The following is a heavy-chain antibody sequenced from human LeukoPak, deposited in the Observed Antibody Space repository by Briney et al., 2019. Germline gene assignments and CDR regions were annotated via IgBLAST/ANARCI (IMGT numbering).Heavy chain of an antibody. CDR3: TSPSRAGWLLYHYAFDY. J-gene: IGHJ4*02. Sequence: ASVKVSCEASGYTFTSYYMHWVRQAPGQGLEWMGIINPSGGSTSYAQKFQGRVTMTRDTSTRTVYMELSSLRSEDTAVYYCTSPSRAGWLLYHYAFDYWGQGTLVTVSS. V-gene: IGHV1-46*01. CDR2: INPSGGST. D-gene: IGHD3-3*01. CDR1: GYTFTSYY.